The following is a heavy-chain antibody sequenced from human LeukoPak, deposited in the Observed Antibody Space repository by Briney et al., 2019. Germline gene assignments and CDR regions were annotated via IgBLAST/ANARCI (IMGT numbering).Heavy chain of an antibody. CDR2: IKQDGSEK. D-gene: IGHD6-13*01. CDR1: GFTFSSYW. V-gene: IGHV3-7*01. CDR3: ARVANSRSWPKAAYYYHCCIDV. Sequence: GSLILSCAASGFTFSSYWMSWVRQAPGKGLEWVANIKQDGSEKYYVGSVKGRFTISRDNVKNSIYLQMNSLRVEDTGVYYCARVANSRSWPKAAYYYHCCIDVWGQGTTVTVSS. J-gene: IGHJ6*02.